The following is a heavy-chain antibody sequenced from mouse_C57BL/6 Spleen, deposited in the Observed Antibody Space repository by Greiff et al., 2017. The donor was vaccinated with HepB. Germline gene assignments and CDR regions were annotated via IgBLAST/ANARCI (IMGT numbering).Heavy chain of an antibody. CDR3: ARRDYYGSSPLDY. V-gene: IGHV1-26*01. D-gene: IGHD1-1*01. CDR2: INPNNGGT. CDR1: GYTFTDYY. J-gene: IGHJ2*01. Sequence: VQLQQSGPELVKPGASVKISCKASGYTFTDYYMNWVKQSHGKSLEWIGDINPNNGGTSYNQKFKGKATLTVDKSSSPAYMELRSLTSEDSAVYYCARRDYYGSSPLDYWGQGTTLTVSS.